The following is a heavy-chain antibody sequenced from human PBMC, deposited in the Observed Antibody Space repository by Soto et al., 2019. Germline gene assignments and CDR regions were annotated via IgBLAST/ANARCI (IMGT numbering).Heavy chain of an antibody. J-gene: IGHJ6*03. CDR2: ISSSRSTI. V-gene: IGHV3-48*04. Sequence: PGGSLRLSYAASGFSFSSYTINWVLQARGNSLEWVSYISSSRSTIYYADFVKGRFTSSRDNDKNSLYLQMNSLRAEDTAVYYCARGAVPAALFDYYYYMDVWGKGTTVTVSS. CDR3: ARGAVPAALFDYYYYMDV. CDR1: GFSFSSYT. D-gene: IGHD2-2*01.